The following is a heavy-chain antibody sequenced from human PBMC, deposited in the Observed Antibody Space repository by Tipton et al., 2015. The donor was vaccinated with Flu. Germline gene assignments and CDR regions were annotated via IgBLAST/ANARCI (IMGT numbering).Heavy chain of an antibody. D-gene: IGHD2-15*01. V-gene: IGHV4-38-2*01. CDR3: ARRAHCSGGSCFFDY. CDR1: GYSISSGYY. CDR2: IYHSGST. J-gene: IGHJ4*02. Sequence: LRLSCAVSGYSISSGYYWDWIRQPPEMGLEWIGSIYHSGSTNSNPSLKSRVTIAVDTSKNQLSLKLSSVTAADTAVYYCARRAHCSGGSCFFDYWGQGTLGTVSS.